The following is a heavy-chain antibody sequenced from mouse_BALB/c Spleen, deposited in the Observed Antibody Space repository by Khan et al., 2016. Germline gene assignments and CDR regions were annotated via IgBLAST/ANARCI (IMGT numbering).Heavy chain of an antibody. V-gene: IGHV1-4*01. D-gene: IGHD4-1*01. J-gene: IGHJ4*01. CDR2: INPSSGYT. Sequence: QVQLKQSGAELARPGASVKMSCKASGYTFTSYTMYWVKQRPGQGLEWIGYINPSSGYTNNNQKFKDKATLTADKSSSTAYMQLSSLTSEDSAVYYVENLGRWAMDYWGQGTSVTVSS. CDR3: ENLGRWAMDY. CDR1: GYTFTSYT.